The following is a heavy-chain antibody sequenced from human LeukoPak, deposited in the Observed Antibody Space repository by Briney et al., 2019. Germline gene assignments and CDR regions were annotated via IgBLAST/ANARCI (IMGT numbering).Heavy chain of an antibody. J-gene: IGHJ4*02. CDR3: ARSSSGWYYFDY. D-gene: IGHD6-19*01. CDR2: ISYDGSNK. Sequence: GGSLRLSCAASGFTFSSYAMHWVRQAPGKGLEWVAVISYDGSNKYYADSVKGRFTISRDNSKNTLYLQMNSLRAEDTAVYYCARSSSGWYYFDYWGQGTLVTVSS. V-gene: IGHV3-30-3*01. CDR1: GFTFSSYA.